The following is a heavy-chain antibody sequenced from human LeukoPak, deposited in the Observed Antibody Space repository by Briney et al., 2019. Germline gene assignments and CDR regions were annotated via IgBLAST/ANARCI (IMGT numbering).Heavy chain of an antibody. Sequence: ASVKVSCKASGYTFTGYYMHWVRQAPGQGLEWMGWINPNSGGTNYAQKFQGRVTMTRDTSTSTAYMELRSLRSDDTAVYYCARELGIDGEVDYWGQGTPVTVSS. CDR3: ARELGIDGEVDY. D-gene: IGHD7-27*01. J-gene: IGHJ4*02. CDR2: INPNSGGT. CDR1: GYTFTGYY. V-gene: IGHV1-2*02.